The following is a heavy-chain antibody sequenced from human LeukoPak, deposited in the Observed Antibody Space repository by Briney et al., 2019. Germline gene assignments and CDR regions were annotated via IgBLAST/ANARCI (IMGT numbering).Heavy chain of an antibody. CDR2: IYYSGTT. CDR3: ARGLVLATDDAFDI. J-gene: IGHJ3*02. CDR1: GGSISYYY. Sequence: PSETLSLTCTVSGGSISYYYWSWIRQSPGKGLEWIGYIYYSGTTNYNPSLKSRVTISLDTSKNHFSLKLRSVTAADTALYFCARGLVLATDDAFDIWGQGTLVTVSS. V-gene: IGHV4-59*01. D-gene: IGHD5-12*01.